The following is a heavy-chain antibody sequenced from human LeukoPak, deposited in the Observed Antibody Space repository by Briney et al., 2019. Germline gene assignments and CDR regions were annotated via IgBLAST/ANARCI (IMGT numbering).Heavy chain of an antibody. V-gene: IGHV3-53*01. D-gene: IGHD4-23*01. CDR2: IYSGGST. CDR3: ARGGTVVTHDY. CDR1: GFTGSSNY. J-gene: IGHJ4*02. Sequence: GSLTLYCAVSGFTGSSNYRSWVRQAPGKGLEWVSVIYSGGSTYYADSVKGRFTISRDNSKNTLYLQMNSLRAEDTAVYYCARGGTVVTHDYWAESPVVTVSS.